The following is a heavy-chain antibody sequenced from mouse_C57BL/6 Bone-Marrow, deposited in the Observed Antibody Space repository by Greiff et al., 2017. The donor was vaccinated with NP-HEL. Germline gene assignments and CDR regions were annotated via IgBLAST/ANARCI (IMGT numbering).Heavy chain of an antibody. CDR1: GFTFSSYA. Sequence: EVKLVESGEGLVKPGGSLKLSCAASGFTFSSYAMSWVRQTPEKRLEWVAYISSGGDYIYYADTVKGRFTISRDNARNTLYLQMSSLKSEDTAMYYCTRVRGGSSPFEYWGQGTTLTVSS. D-gene: IGHD1-1*01. J-gene: IGHJ2*01. CDR3: TRVRGGSSPFEY. V-gene: IGHV5-9-1*02. CDR2: ISSGGDYI.